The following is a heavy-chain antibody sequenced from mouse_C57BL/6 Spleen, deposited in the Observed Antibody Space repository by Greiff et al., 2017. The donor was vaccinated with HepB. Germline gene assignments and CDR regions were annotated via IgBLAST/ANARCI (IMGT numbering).Heavy chain of an antibody. J-gene: IGHJ1*03. CDR3: ARHSTGYYQYFDV. D-gene: IGHD2-3*01. V-gene: IGHV5-9*01. CDR2: ISGGGGNT. Sequence: EVHLVESGGGLVKPGGSLKLSCAASGFTFSSYTMSWVRQTPEKRLEWVATISGGGGNTYYPDSVKGRFTISRDNAKNTLYLQMSILRSEDTALYYSARHSTGYYQYFDVWGTGTTVTVSS. CDR1: GFTFSSYT.